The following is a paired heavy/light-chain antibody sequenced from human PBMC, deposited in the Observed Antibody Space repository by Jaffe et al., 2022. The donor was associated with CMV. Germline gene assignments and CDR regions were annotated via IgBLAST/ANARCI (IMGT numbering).Heavy chain of an antibody. J-gene: IGHJ6*03. CDR1: GFSLSNARMG. CDR3: ARLVVPAAMGSGEYYYYYMDV. V-gene: IGHV2-26*01. Sequence: QVTLKESGPVLVKPTETLTLTCTVSGFSLSNARMGVSWIRQPPGKALEWLAHIFSNDEKSYSTSLKSRLTISKDTSKSQVVLTMTNMDPVDTATYYCARLVVPAAMGSGEYYYYYMDVWGKGTTVTVSS. CDR2: IFSNDEK. D-gene: IGHD2-2*01.
Light chain of an antibody. CDR3: QVWDSSSDHSVV. V-gene: IGLV3-21*04. CDR1: NIGSKS. J-gene: IGLJ2*01. Sequence: SYVLTQPPSVSVAPGKTARITCGGNNIGSKSVHWYQQKPGQAPVLVIYYDSDRPSGIPERFSGSNSGNTATLTISRVEAGDEADYYCQVWDSSSDHSVVFGGGTKLTVL. CDR2: YDS.